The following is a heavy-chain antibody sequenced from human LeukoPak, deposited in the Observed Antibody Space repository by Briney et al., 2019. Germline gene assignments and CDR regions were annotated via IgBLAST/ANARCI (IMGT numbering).Heavy chain of an antibody. Sequence: SVKVSCKASGITFSCYAIRWVRQAPGQGLEWMGRIIPIFRIANYAQKFQGRVTLTADKSTGRADMELSSLRSEDTGVYYCGRGTHDYHGMDVWRQGTTVSVSS. CDR2: IIPIFRIA. CDR1: GITFSCYA. V-gene: IGHV1-69*04. CDR3: GRGTHDYHGMDV. D-gene: IGHD1-14*01. J-gene: IGHJ6*02.